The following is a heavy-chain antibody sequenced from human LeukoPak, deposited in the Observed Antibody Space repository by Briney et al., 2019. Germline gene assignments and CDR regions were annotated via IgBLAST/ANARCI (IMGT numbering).Heavy chain of an antibody. CDR1: GGSISSYY. J-gene: IGHJ6*03. CDR2: IYTSGST. CDR3: ARDLVAAATYYYYYYMDV. Sequence: PSQTLSLTCTVSGGSISSYYWSWIRQPAGKGLEWIGRIYTSGSTNYNPSLKSRVTMSVDTSKNQFSLKLSSVTAADTAVYYCARDLVAAATYYYYYYMDVWGKGTTVTISS. D-gene: IGHD6-13*01. V-gene: IGHV4-4*07.